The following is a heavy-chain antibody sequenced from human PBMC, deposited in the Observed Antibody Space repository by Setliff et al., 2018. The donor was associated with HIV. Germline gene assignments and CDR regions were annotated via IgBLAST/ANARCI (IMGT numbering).Heavy chain of an antibody. Sequence: SETLSLTCTISGVYISNYHWSWIRQHPGKGLEWIGYISYRGTTYYNPSFKSRVTMSMDTSKNQVSLKLTSVTAADTAVHFCARLQKLDDIYYLDDWGQGTLVTVSS. J-gene: IGHJ4*02. CDR1: GVYISNYH. D-gene: IGHD4-4*01. CDR2: ISYRGTT. V-gene: IGHV4-31*03. CDR3: ARLQKLDDIYYLDD.